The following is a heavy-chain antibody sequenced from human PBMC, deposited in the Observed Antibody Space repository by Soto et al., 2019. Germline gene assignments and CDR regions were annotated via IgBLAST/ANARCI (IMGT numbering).Heavy chain of an antibody. V-gene: IGHV3-30-3*01. CDR2: ILKDGTTK. CDR1: GFIFNNYA. J-gene: IGHJ4*02. Sequence: QVQWVETGGGVVQPGRSLRLSCAASGFIFNNYATYWVRQAPGKGLEWVADILKDGTTKHYAASVEGRFTISRDNVDNRVYLQMDSLRAEDTAVYFCARRDYLDYWGQGTLVAVSS. D-gene: IGHD3-10*01. CDR3: ARRDYLDY.